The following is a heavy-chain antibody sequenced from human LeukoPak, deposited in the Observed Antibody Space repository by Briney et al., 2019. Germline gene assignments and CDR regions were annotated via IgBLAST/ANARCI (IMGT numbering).Heavy chain of an antibody. CDR1: GGSISSSSYY. CDR3: ARVTSSSWYGDPTTNWFDP. D-gene: IGHD6-13*01. J-gene: IGHJ5*02. CDR2: IYYSGST. V-gene: IGHV4-39*01. Sequence: PSETLSLTCTVSGGSISSSSYYWGWIRQPPGKGLEWIGSIYYSGSTYYNPSLKSRVTISVDTSKNQFSLKLSSVTAADTAVYYCARVTSSSWYGDPTTNWFDPWGQGTLVTVSS.